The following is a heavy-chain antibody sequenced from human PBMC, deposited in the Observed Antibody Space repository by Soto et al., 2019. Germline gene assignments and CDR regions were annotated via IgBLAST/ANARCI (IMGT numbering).Heavy chain of an antibody. Sequence: SETLSLTCAVCGGSFSGYYWSWIRQPPGKGLEWIGEINHSGSTNYNPSLKSRVTISVDTSKNQFSLKLSSVTAADTAVYYCARVGGARYCSSTSCYRVYYYGMDVWGQGTTVTVSS. D-gene: IGHD2-2*02. CDR1: GGSFSGYY. CDR3: ARVGGARYCSSTSCYRVYYYGMDV. V-gene: IGHV4-34*01. CDR2: INHSGST. J-gene: IGHJ6*02.